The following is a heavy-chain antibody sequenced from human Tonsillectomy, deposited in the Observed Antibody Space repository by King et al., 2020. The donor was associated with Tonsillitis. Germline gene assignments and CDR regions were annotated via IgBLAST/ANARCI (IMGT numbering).Heavy chain of an antibody. CDR1: GFTFSSSA. CDR2: ITNSGSST. Sequence: EVQLVESGGDFVQPGKSLRLSCIASGFTFSSSAMTWVRQAPGKGLQWVSSITNSGSSTFYAAYAEGRFTISRDNSKNTLYLQMNSLIVEDTAIYYCAKGNDYNASIQPDDWGRGTLVTVSS. D-gene: IGHD5-12*01. CDR3: AKGNDYNASIQPDD. V-gene: IGHV3-23*04. J-gene: IGHJ4*02.